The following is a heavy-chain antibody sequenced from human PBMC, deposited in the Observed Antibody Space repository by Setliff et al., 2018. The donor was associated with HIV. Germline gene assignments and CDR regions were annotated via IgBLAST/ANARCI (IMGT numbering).Heavy chain of an antibody. CDR1: GGSISSGSYY. J-gene: IGHJ3*02. Sequence: SETLSLTCTVSGGSISSGSYYWSWIRQPAGKGLEWIGHIYTSGSTNYNPSLKSRVTISVDTSKNQFSLKLSSVTAADTAVYYCARGNGYSYGLMSAFDIWGQGTMVTVSS. CDR3: ARGNGYSYGLMSAFDI. V-gene: IGHV4-61*09. CDR2: IYTSGST. D-gene: IGHD5-18*01.